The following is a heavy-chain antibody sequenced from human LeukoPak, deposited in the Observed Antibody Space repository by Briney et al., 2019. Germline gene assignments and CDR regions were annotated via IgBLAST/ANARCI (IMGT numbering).Heavy chain of an antibody. D-gene: IGHD3-16*02. J-gene: IGHJ4*02. Sequence: PSETLSLTCTVSGGSTSSSSYYWGWIRQPPGKGLEWIGSIYYSGSTYYNPSLKSRVTISVDTSKNQFSLKLSSVTAADTAVYYCARQLNYVWGSYRPFDYWGQGTLVTVSS. CDR2: IYYSGST. V-gene: IGHV4-39*07. CDR1: GGSTSSSSYY. CDR3: ARQLNYVWGSYRPFDY.